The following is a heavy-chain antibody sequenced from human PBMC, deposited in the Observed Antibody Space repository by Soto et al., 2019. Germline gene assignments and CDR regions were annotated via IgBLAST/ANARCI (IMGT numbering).Heavy chain of an antibody. CDR1: GGSISSSDYW. D-gene: IGHD6-13*01. J-gene: IGHJ4*02. CDR2: IYYTGST. V-gene: IGHV4-39*01. CDR3: ARKIGRGSWSLDH. Sequence: QLQLQESGPGLVKPAETLSLTCTVSGGSISSSDYWWGWIRQPPGKGLEWIGSIYYTGSTYYNPSLKSRVIISVDTSKNQVSLRLSSVTAADTAVYYCARKIGRGSWSLDHWGQGTLVTVSS.